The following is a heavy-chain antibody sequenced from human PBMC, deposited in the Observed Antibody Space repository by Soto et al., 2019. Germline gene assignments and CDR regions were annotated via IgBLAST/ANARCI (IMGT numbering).Heavy chain of an antibody. V-gene: IGHV4-39*01. Sequence: SETLSLTCTVSGGSISSSSYYWGWIRQPPGKGLEWVGSIYYSGSTYYNPSLKSRVTISVDTSKNQFSLKLSSVTAADTAVYYCARHAYYYDSSGYYYFDYWGQGTLVTVSS. CDR1: GGSISSSSYY. CDR3: ARHAYYYDSSGYYYFDY. CDR2: IYYSGST. J-gene: IGHJ4*02. D-gene: IGHD3-22*01.